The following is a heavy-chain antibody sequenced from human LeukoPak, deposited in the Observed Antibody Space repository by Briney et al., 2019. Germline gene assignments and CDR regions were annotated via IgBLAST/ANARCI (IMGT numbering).Heavy chain of an antibody. V-gene: IGHV3-33*01. J-gene: IGHJ4*02. CDR3: ARDGCSGGSCYVIDY. CDR1: GFTFSSYG. CDR2: IWYDGSDK. D-gene: IGHD2-15*01. Sequence: GGSLRLSCAASGFTFSSYGMHWVRQAPGNGLERVAVIWYDGSDKYYADSVKGRFTISRDNSKNTLYLQMNSLRAEDTAVYYCARDGCSGGSCYVIDYWGQGTLVTVSS.